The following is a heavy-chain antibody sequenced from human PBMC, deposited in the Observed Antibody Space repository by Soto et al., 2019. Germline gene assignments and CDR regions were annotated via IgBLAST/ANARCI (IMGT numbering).Heavy chain of an antibody. CDR2: ISSSSSTI. D-gene: IGHD5-12*01. CDR3: GRGESGYVHGDFYSGVDV. J-gene: IGHJ6*04. Sequence: EVQLVESGGGLVQPGGSLRLSCAASGFTFSSYSMNWVRQAPGKGLEWDSYISSSSSTIYYADSVKGRFTISRDNATNSLYLQINSLRAEDTAVYCCGRGESGYVHGDFYSGVDVWGNGNRVTVSS. CDR1: GFTFSSYS. V-gene: IGHV3-48*01.